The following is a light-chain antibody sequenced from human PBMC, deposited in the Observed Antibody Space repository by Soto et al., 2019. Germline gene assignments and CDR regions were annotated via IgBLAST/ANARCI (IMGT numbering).Light chain of an antibody. CDR1: STDVGRYNY. CDR3: LSFTTSDTYV. CDR2: DVS. V-gene: IGLV2-14*01. J-gene: IGLJ1*01. Sequence: QSVLTQPASVSGSLGQSITISCTGTSTDVGRYNYVSWYQQHPGKAPKLMIYDVSSRPSGVSNRFSGSKSGDTASLIISGLQAEDEADYYCLSFTTSDTYVFGTGTQLTVL.